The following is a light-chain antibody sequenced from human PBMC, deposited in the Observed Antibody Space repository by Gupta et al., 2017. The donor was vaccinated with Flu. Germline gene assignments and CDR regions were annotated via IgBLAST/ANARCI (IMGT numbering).Light chain of an antibody. J-gene: IGLJ3*02. CDR3: QSSDSSLRGSGV. Sequence: QSVLTQPPSVSGAPGQRVSISCSGSSSSIGAGYDVHWYQQFPGTAPRLLIYGDNNRSSGVPDRFSCAKSGSSASPVITGVQAEDEADYYCQSSDSSLRGSGVLGGGTRLSVL. CDR2: GDN. CDR1: SSSIGAGYD. V-gene: IGLV1-40*01.